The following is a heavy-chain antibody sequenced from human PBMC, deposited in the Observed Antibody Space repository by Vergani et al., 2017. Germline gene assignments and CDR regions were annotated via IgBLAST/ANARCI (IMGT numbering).Heavy chain of an antibody. CDR2: ISGSGGST. CDR1: GFTFSSYA. D-gene: IGHD3-9*01. CDR3: AKDLFAYYDILTGPFDY. V-gene: IGHV3-23*01. Sequence: EVQLLESGGGLVQPGGSLRLSCAASGFTFSSYAMSWVRPAPGKGLEWVSAISGSGGSTYYADSVKGRFTISRDTSKNTLYLQMNSMRAEDTAVYYCAKDLFAYYDILTGPFDYWGQGTLVTVSS. J-gene: IGHJ4*02.